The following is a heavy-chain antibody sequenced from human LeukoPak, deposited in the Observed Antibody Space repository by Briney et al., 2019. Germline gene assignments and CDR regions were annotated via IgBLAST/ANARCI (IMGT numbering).Heavy chain of an antibody. CDR3: ARNCGGDCYSYYFDY. Sequence: GGSLRLSCAASGFTFSSYSMNWVRQAPGKGLEWVSYISSSSSTIYYADSVKGRFTISRDNAKNSLYLQMNSLRAEDTAVYYCARNCGGDCYSYYFDYWGQGTLVTVSS. CDR2: ISSSSSTI. D-gene: IGHD2-21*01. J-gene: IGHJ4*02. V-gene: IGHV3-48*01. CDR1: GFTFSSYS.